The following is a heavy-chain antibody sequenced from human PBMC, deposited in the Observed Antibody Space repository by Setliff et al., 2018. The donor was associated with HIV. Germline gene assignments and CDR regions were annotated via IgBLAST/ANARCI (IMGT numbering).Heavy chain of an antibody. CDR2: IYHTRRT. Sequence: SETLSLTCSVSGGSIDNNKYYWTWIRQPPWKALEWTGSIYHTRRTYHNRSLESRLTISIDTSKNQFSLKLTSVTAADTAMYYCASRIYYYDESRVLREEGFVPWGQGTLVTVS. CDR3: ASRIYYYDESRVLREEGFVP. V-gene: IGHV4-39*01. J-gene: IGHJ5*02. CDR1: GGSIDNNKYY. D-gene: IGHD3-22*01.